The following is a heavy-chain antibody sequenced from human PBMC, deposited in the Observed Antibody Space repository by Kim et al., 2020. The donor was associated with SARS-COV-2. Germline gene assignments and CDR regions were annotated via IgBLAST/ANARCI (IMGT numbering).Heavy chain of an antibody. Sequence: SETLSLTYTVSGGSISSYYWSWIRQPPGKGLEWIGYIYYSGSTNCNPSLKSRVTISVDTSKNQFSLKLSSVTAADTAVYYCASSYSYGPLDYWGQGTLVTVSS. CDR3: ASSYSYGPLDY. D-gene: IGHD5-18*01. J-gene: IGHJ4*02. CDR2: IYYSGST. V-gene: IGHV4-59*08. CDR1: GGSISSYY.